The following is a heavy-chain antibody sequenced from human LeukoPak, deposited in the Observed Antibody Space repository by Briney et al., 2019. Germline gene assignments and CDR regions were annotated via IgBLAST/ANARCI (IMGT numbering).Heavy chain of an antibody. CDR1: GGSISSGSYY. CDR2: IYTSGST. J-gene: IGHJ4*02. D-gene: IGHD1-26*01. Sequence: ASETLSLTCTVSGGSISSGSYYWSWIRQPAGKGLEWIGRIYTSGSTNYNPSLKSRVTISVDTSKNQFSLKLSSVTAADTAVYYCARAEVGATPFDYWGQGTLVTVSS. V-gene: IGHV4-61*02. CDR3: ARAEVGATPFDY.